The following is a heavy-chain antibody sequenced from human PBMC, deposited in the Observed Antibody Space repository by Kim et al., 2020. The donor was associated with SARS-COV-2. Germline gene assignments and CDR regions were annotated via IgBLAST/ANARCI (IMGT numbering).Heavy chain of an antibody. J-gene: IGHJ6*03. Sequence: GGSLRLSCAASGFTFDDYAMHWVRQAPGKGLEWVSLISGDGGSTYYADSVKGRFTISRDNSKNSLYLQMNSLRTEDTALYYCATIPDCSSTSCYYYYYMDVWGKGTTVTVSS. D-gene: IGHD2-2*01. CDR2: ISGDGGST. CDR3: ATIPDCSSTSCYYYYYMDV. V-gene: IGHV3-43*02. CDR1: GFTFDDYA.